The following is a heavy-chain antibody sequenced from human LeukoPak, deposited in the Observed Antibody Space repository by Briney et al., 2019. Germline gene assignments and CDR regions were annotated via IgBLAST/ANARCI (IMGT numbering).Heavy chain of an antibody. D-gene: IGHD3-16*02. J-gene: IGHJ4*02. CDR1: GGTFSSYA. Sequence: SVKVSCKASGGTFSSYAISWVRQAPGQGLEWMGGIIPIFGTANYAQKFQGRVTITTDESTSTAYMELSSLRSEDTAVYYCARGSVMRVWGSYRYKELDYWGQGTLVTVSS. CDR2: IIPIFGTA. V-gene: IGHV1-69*05. CDR3: ARGSVMRVWGSYRYKELDY.